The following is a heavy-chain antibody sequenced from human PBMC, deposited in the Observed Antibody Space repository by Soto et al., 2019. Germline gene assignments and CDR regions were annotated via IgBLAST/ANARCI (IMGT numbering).Heavy chain of an antibody. D-gene: IGHD5-18*01. CDR3: ARIPVDTAMIYWLDT. J-gene: IGHJ5*02. Sequence: ASETLSLTCSVSGGSVSSGDYYWSWIRQSPGKGLEWIGHIYYSGSTNYNPSLRRRVTISVDTSKNVFSLKLSSVTAADTAVYYCARIPVDTAMIYWLDTWGQGTLVTVSS. V-gene: IGHV4-61*08. CDR2: IYYSGST. CDR1: GGSVSSGDYY.